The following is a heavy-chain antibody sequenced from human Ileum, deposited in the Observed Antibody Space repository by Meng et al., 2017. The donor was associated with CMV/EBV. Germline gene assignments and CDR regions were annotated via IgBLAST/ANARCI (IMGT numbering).Heavy chain of an antibody. J-gene: IGHJ4*02. D-gene: IGHD2-2*01. Sequence: ASVKVSCKASGYTFTGYYMHWVRQAPGQGLEWMGWISAYNGNTNYAQKLQGRVTMTTDTSTSTAYMELRSLRSDDTAVYYSARVYIVVVPAAGPYYFDYWGQGTLVTVSS. CDR3: ARVYIVVVPAAGPYYFDY. CDR2: ISAYNGNT. CDR1: GYTFTGYY. V-gene: IGHV1-18*04.